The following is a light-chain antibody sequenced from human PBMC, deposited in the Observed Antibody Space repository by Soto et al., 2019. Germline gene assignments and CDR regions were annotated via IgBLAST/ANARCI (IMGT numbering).Light chain of an antibody. J-gene: IGKJ5*01. CDR3: QQRNYWQVT. V-gene: IGKV3D-20*02. Sequence: EIVLTQSPGTLSLSPGERATLSCSASQSVSSSYLAWYQQKPGQAPRLLIYGASSRATGIPDRFSGRGSGTDFTLTISSLEPEDFAIYYCQQRNYWQVTFGQGTRREIK. CDR1: QSVSSSY. CDR2: GAS.